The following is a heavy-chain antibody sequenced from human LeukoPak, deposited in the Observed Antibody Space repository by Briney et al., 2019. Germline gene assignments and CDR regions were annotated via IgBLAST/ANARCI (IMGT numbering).Heavy chain of an antibody. V-gene: IGHV4-39*01. CDR1: GGPISSSSYY. Sequence: PSETLSLTCTVSGGPISSSSYYWGWIRQPPGKGLEWIGSIYYSGSTYYNPSLKSRVTISVDTSKNQFSLKLSSVTAADTAVYYCARHYDYVWGSYRYENWFDPWGQGTLVTVSS. CDR2: IYYSGST. J-gene: IGHJ5*02. D-gene: IGHD3-16*02. CDR3: ARHYDYVWGSYRYENWFDP.